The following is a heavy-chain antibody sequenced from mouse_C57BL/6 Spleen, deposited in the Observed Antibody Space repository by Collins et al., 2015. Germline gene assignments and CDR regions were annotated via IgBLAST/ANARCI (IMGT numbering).Heavy chain of an antibody. J-gene: IGHJ4*01. CDR2: ISSGGSTI. CDR3: ARRRDYGGYYYAMDH. V-gene: IGHV5-17*02. Sequence: DVQLVESGGGLVQPGGSRKLSCAASGFTFSSFGMHWVRQAPEKGLEWVAYISSGGSTIYYADTVKGRFTISRDNPKNTLFLQMTSLRSEDTAMYYCARRRDYGGYYYAMDHWGQGTSVTVSS. CDR1: GFTFSSFG. D-gene: IGHD2-4*01.